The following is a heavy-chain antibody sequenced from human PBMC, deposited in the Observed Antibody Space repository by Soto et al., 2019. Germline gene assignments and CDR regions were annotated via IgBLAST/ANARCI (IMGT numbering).Heavy chain of an antibody. V-gene: IGHV1-58*01. D-gene: IGHD2-2*01. CDR1: GFTFTSSA. J-gene: IGHJ6*02. CDR3: AAEQSPEIYCSSTSCYGYGMDV. Sequence: SVKVSCKASGFTFTSSAVQWVRQARGQRLEWIGWIVVGSGNTNYAQKLQERVTITRDMSTSTADMELSSLRSEDTAVYYCAAEQSPEIYCSSTSCYGYGMDVWCQGTTVTVSS. CDR2: IVVGSGNT.